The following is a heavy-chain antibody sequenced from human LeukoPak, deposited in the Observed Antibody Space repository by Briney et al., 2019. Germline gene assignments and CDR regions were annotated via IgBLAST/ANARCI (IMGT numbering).Heavy chain of an antibody. V-gene: IGHV1-69*05. CDR1: GGTFNTYT. Sequence: ASVKVSCKASGGTFNTYTITWVRQAPGQGLEWMGGIIPLFGTANSAQKFQGRVTLTTDESTSTAYMELSSLISEDTAIYYCARVDRYHFYLDVWGKGTTVTVSS. CDR2: IIPLFGTA. CDR3: ARVDRYHFYLDV. J-gene: IGHJ6*03.